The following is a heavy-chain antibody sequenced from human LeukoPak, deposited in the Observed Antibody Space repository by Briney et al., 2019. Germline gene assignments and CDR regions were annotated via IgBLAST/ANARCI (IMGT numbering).Heavy chain of an antibody. CDR1: AFTFSSYW. CDR3: ARVGSGNYYAY. Sequence: GGSLRLSCAASAFTFSSYWMHWVRQAPGKGLVWVSRINSDGSSTDYADSVKGRFTISRDNAKDTLYLQMNSLRAEDTAVYYCARVGSGNYYAYWGQGTLVTVSA. J-gene: IGHJ4*02. CDR2: INSDGSST. D-gene: IGHD3-10*01. V-gene: IGHV3-74*01.